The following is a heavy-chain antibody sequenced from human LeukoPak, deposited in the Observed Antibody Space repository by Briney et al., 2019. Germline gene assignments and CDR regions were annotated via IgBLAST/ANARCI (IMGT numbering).Heavy chain of an antibody. CDR1: GFTFSDYY. CDR2: ITYSGTTI. CDR3: ARGTAAGGSDAFDI. J-gene: IGHJ3*02. Sequence: EGSLRLSCAASGFTFSDYYMSWIRQSPGKGLEWVSYITYSGTTIYYADSVKGRFTISRDNAKSSLYLQMNSLRAEDTAVYYCARGTAAGGSDAFDIWGQGTMVTVSS. V-gene: IGHV3-11*04. D-gene: IGHD2-21*02.